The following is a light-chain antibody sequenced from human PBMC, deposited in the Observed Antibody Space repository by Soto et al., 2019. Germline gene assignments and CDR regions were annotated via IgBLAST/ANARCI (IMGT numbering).Light chain of an antibody. Sequence: QSVLTQPPSASGTPGQRVTISCSGSSSNIGSNYVSWHQQFPGTAPKLLIHRNNQRPSGVPDRFSGSKSGTSASLAISGLRSEDEADYYCAVWDDSLSGQVFGGGTKVTVL. CDR2: RNN. CDR3: AVWDDSLSGQV. CDR1: SSNIGSNY. V-gene: IGLV1-47*01. J-gene: IGLJ3*02.